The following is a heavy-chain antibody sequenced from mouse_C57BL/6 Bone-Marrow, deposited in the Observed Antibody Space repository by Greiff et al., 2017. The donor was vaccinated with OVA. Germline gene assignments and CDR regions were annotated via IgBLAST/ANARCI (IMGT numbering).Heavy chain of an antibody. CDR2: IYPRSGNT. V-gene: IGHV1-81*01. Sequence: VQLQQSGAELARPGASVKLSCKASGYTFTSYGISWVKQRTGQGLEWIGQIYPRSGNTYYNEKFKGKATLTADKSSSTAYMGLRSLTSEDSAVYFCARGGPIYYGSSAWFAYWGQGTLVTVSA. CDR3: ARGGPIYYGSSAWFAY. J-gene: IGHJ3*01. D-gene: IGHD1-1*01. CDR1: GYTFTSYG.